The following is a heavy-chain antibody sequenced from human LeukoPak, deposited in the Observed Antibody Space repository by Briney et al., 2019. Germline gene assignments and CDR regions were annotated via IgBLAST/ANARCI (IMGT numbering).Heavy chain of an antibody. CDR3: AKADFDY. J-gene: IGHJ4*02. CDR1: GFTFSSYG. Sequence: GGSLRLSCAASGFTFSSYGMHWVRQAPGKGLEWVAVISYDGSNKYYADSVKGRFTISRDNSKNTLYLQMNSLRAEDTAVYYCAKADFDYWGQGTLVTVSS. V-gene: IGHV3-30*18. CDR2: ISYDGSNK.